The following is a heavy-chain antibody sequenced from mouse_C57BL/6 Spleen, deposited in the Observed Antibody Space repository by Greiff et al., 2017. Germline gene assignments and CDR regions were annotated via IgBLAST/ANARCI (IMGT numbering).Heavy chain of an antibody. Sequence: QVQLQQSGAELAKPGASVKLSCKASGYTFTSYWMHWVKQRPGKGLEWIGYINPSSGYTKYNQKFKDKATLTADKSSSTAYMHLSSLTYEDSAVYYCGRYYGNYGYFDVWGTGTTVTFSP. CDR2: INPSSGYT. CDR3: GRYYGNYGYFDV. CDR1: GYTFTSYW. V-gene: IGHV1-7*01. D-gene: IGHD2-1*01. J-gene: IGHJ1*03.